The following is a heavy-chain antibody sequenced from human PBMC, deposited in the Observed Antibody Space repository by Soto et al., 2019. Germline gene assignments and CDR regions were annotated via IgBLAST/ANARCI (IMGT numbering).Heavy chain of an antibody. J-gene: IGHJ1*01. D-gene: IGHD2-15*01. CDR1: GFTFTSPA. CDR2: IVVGSGNT. CDR3: ASPPPLTVQTIEAEFFQH. Sequence: SVKVSCKASGFTFTSPAVQWVRQARGQRLEWIGWIVVGSGNTNYAQKFQERVTITRDMSTSTAYMELSSLRSEDTAVYYCASPPPLTVQTIEAEFFQHWGQGTLVTVSS. V-gene: IGHV1-58*01.